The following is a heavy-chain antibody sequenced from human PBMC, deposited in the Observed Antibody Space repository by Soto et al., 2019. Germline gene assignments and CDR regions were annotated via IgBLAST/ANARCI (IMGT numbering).Heavy chain of an antibody. V-gene: IGHV5-51*01. CDR1: GDIFTTYW. CDR2: IYRGDSHN. CDR3: ARPTHASHCMDL. J-gene: IGHJ6*02. Sequence: DSLSISCNGSGDIFTTYWIGCVRQMRGKVLEWIGIIYRGDSHNRYREAFQGHVTISADKYISPVYMQWSRLKASDTAMYYCARPTHASHCMDLWG.